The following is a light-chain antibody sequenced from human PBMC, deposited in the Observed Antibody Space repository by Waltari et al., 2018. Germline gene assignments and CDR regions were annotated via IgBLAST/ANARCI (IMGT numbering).Light chain of an antibody. CDR2: GVS. CDR1: QSDDLGGDRS. CDR3: SSYASSSSVV. Sequence: QSALTQPASVSGSPGQSITISCTGTQSDDLGGDRSLSWYQQHPGKAPKLIIYGVSNRPSGVSTRFSGSRSGNTASLTISGLQAEDEADYYCSSYASSSSVVFGGGTKLTVL. J-gene: IGLJ2*01. V-gene: IGLV2-14*03.